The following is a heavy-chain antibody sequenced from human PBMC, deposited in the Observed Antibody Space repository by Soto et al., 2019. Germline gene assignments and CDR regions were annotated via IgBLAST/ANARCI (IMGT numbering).Heavy chain of an antibody. J-gene: IGHJ4*02. CDR1: GYTFTSYG. Sequence: AAVKVSCKASGYTFTSYGISWVRQAPGQGLEWMGWISAYNGNTNYAQKLQGRVTMTTDTSTSTAYMELRSLRSDDTAVYYCARGITPTYYYDSSGYSNWGPGTLVIVSS. CDR3: ARGITPTYYYDSSGYSN. V-gene: IGHV1-18*01. CDR2: ISAYNGNT. D-gene: IGHD3-22*01.